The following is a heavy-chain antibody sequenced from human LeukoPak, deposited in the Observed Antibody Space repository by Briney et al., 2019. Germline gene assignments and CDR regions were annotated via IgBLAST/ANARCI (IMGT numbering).Heavy chain of an antibody. J-gene: IGHJ6*02. V-gene: IGHV2-70*11. CDR3: ARIISDYGDYPYYYYGMDV. D-gene: IGHD4-17*01. CDR1: GFSLSTSGMC. Sequence: SGPALVRPTQTLTLTCTFSGFSLSTSGMCVSWIRQSPGKALEWLARIDWDDDKYYSTSLKTRLTISKDTSKNQVVLTMTNMDPVDTATYYCARIISDYGDYPYYYYGMDVWGQGTTVTVSS. CDR2: IDWDDDK.